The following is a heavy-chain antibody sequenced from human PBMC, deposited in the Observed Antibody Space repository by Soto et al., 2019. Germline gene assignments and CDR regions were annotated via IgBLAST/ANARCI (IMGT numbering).Heavy chain of an antibody. CDR1: GGTFSSYA. CDR2: IIPIFGTA. CDR3: ARAQSRIQLCPVFDY. J-gene: IGHJ4*02. D-gene: IGHD5-18*01. V-gene: IGHV1-69*13. Sequence: GASVKVSCKASGGTFSSYAISWVRQAPGQGLEWMGGIIPIFGTANYAQKFQGRVTITADESTSTAYMELSSLRSEDTAVYYCARAQSRIQLCPVFDYWGQGTLVTVSS.